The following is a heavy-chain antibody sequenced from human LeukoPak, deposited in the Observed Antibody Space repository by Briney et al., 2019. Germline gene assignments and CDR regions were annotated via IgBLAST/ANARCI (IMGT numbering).Heavy chain of an antibody. Sequence: GGSLRLSCAASGSTFSSYAMSWVRQAPGEGLEWVSTIGDNGDSTYYADSVKGRFTISRDNSKNTLDLQMNSLRAQDTAVYYCAKYDYGGNPNEYYFDYWGQGTLVTVSS. J-gene: IGHJ4*02. D-gene: IGHD4-23*01. CDR2: IGDNGDST. V-gene: IGHV3-23*01. CDR3: AKYDYGGNPNEYYFDY. CDR1: GSTFSSYA.